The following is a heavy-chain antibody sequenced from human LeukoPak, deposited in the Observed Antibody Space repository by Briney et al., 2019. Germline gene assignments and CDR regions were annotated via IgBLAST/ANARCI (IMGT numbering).Heavy chain of an antibody. V-gene: IGHV3-30*18. Sequence: GGSLRLSCAASGLTFSSYGMHWVRQAPGKGLEWVAVISYDGSNKYYADSVKGRFTISRDNSKNTLYLQMNSLRAEDTAVYYCAKEDSSGWYGYWGQGTLVTVSS. J-gene: IGHJ4*02. CDR3: AKEDSSGWYGY. CDR2: ISYDGSNK. D-gene: IGHD6-19*01. CDR1: GLTFSSYG.